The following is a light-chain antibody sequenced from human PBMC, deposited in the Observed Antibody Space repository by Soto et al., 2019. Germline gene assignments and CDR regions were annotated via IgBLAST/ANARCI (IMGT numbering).Light chain of an antibody. J-gene: IGKJ1*01. V-gene: IGKV3-20*01. CDR2: GAS. CDR3: QQYGSSPRT. Sequence: EIVLTQSPGTLSLSPGEGATLSCRASKSVSNNYLAWYQQKPGQAPRLLIYGASSRATGIPDRSSCSGSGTDFTLTISRLEPEDFAVYYCQQYGSSPRTFGQGTKVDIK. CDR1: KSVSNNY.